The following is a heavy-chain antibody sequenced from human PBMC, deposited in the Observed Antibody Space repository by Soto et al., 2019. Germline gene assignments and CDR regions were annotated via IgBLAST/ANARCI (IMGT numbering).Heavy chain of an antibody. CDR3: ASGPLVSRYYGLNV. CDR1: GVSMNDYY. J-gene: IGHJ6*02. CDR2: IFTNGNT. V-gene: IGHV4-4*07. Sequence: QVQLQESGPGLVKPSETLSLTCYVSGVSMNDYYWSWIRQTAGRGLEWIGRIFTNGNTNYNPSLRGRLTMSVDTSTNHVSLRLTSVTAADTAVYYCASGPLVSRYYGLNVWGQGTTVTVSS.